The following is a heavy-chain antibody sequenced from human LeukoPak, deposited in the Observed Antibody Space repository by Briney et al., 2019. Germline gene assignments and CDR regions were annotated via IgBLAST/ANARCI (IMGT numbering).Heavy chain of an antibody. J-gene: IGHJ6*02. CDR2: IYSGGST. CDR1: GFTVSSNY. CDR3: ARAPGYYYGMDV. D-gene: IGHD7-27*01. V-gene: IGHV3-53*01. Sequence: GGSLRLSCAASGFTVSSNYMSWVRQAPGKGLEWVSVIYSGGSTYYADSVKGRFTISRDNSKNTLYLQMNSLRAEDTAVYYCARAPGYYYGMDVWGQGTTVTVSS.